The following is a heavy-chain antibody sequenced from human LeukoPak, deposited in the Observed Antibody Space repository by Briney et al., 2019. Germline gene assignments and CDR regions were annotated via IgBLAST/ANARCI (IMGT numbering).Heavy chain of an antibody. CDR3: ARGFRGSFYVWDAFHI. CDR1: YYSISSGYY. V-gene: IGHV4-38-2*02. J-gene: IGHJ3*02. Sequence: SETLSLTCTVSYYSISSGYYWGWIRQPPGKGLEWIGSIYHSGNTDYNPSLKSRVTISRDTSKNQFSLNLSSVTAADTAVYYCARGFRGSFYVWDAFHIWGQGTMVTVSS. CDR2: IYHSGNT. D-gene: IGHD1-26*01.